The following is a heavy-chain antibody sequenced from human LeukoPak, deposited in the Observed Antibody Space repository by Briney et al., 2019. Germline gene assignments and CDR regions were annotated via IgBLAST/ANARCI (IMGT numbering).Heavy chain of an antibody. CDR1: GGTFSSYA. Sequence: AASVKVSCKASGGTFSSYAISWLRQAPGQGLEWMGGIIPIFGTANYAQKFQGRVTITADESTSTAYMELSSLRSEDTAVYYCARAPRTYYDILTGYLGAFDIWGQGTMVTVSS. CDR3: ARAPRTYYDILTGYLGAFDI. CDR2: IIPIFGTA. J-gene: IGHJ3*02. D-gene: IGHD3-9*01. V-gene: IGHV1-69*01.